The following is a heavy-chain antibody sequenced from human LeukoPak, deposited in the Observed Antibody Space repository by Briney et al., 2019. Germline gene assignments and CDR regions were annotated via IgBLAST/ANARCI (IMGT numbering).Heavy chain of an antibody. CDR2: IKQDGSEK. CDR1: GFSFSDYW. CDR3: ARGLLHQPFFDF. V-gene: IGHV3-7*01. Sequence: GGSLRLSCEASGFSFSDYWMSWVRQAPGKGLEWVANIKQDGSEKYYVDSVKGRFPISRDNAKKSLYLQMNSLRAEDTAVYFCARGLLHQPFFDFWGQGTLVTVSS. J-gene: IGHJ4*02. D-gene: IGHD2-2*01.